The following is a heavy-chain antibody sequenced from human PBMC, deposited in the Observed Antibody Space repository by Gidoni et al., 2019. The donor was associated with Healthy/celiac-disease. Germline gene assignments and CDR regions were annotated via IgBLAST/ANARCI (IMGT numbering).Heavy chain of an antibody. CDR2: ISGSGGST. D-gene: IGHD1-26*01. CDR3: AKAIPLVGATRGWFDY. V-gene: IGHV3-23*01. J-gene: IGHJ4*02. CDR1: GFTFSSYA. Sequence: EVQLLESGGGLVQPGGSLRLSCAASGFTFSSYAMSWVRQAPGKGLEWVSAISGSGGSTYYADSVKGRFTISRDNSKNTLYLQMNSLRAEDTAVYYCAKAIPLVGATRGWFDYWGQGTLVTVSS.